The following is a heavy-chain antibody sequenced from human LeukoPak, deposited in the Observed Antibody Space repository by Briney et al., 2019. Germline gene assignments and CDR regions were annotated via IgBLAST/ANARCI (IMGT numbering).Heavy chain of an antibody. V-gene: IGHV5-51*01. CDR2: IYPGDSDT. CDR1: GYSFTSYW. D-gene: IGHD6-13*01. Sequence: GDSLKISCKGSGYSFTSYWIGWVRQMPGKGLEWMRIIYPGDSDTRYSPSFQGQVTISADKSLSTAYLQCSSLKASDTAMYYCARLAAAGPTYDRYWGQGTLVTVSS. J-gene: IGHJ4*02. CDR3: ARLAAAGPTYDRY.